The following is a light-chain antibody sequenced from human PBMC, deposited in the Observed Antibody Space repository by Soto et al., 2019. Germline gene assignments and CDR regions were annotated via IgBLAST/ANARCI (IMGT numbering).Light chain of an antibody. CDR2: KAS. CDR3: QQRSNWPLT. V-gene: IGKV1-5*03. J-gene: IGKJ4*01. Sequence: DIQMTQSPSTLSASVGDRVTITCRASQSCRNSLAWYQQKAGKAPTLLIYKASTLKSGVPSRFSGSGSGTDFTLTISSLEPEDFAVYYCQQRSNWPLTFGGGTKVDIK. CDR1: QSCRNS.